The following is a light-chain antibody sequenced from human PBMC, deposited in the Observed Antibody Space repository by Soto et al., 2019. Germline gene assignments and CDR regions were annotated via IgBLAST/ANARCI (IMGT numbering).Light chain of an antibody. J-gene: IGKJ5*01. CDR2: AAS. CDR3: QQLNNYPIT. Sequence: DIQLTQSPSFLSASVGDRVTITCRASQGISSYLAWYQQKPGKAPKLLIYAASTLQSGVPSRFSVSGSGTEFTLTISSLQPEDFAAYYCQQLNNYPITFGQGTRLEIK. CDR1: QGISSY. V-gene: IGKV1-9*01.